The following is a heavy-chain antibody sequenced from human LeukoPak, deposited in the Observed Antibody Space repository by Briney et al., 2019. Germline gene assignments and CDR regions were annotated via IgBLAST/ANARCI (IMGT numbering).Heavy chain of an antibody. Sequence: PGGSLRLSCVVSGFTFSGNWMHWVRQGPGKGLMCVARIKKDGTYRDYADSVKGRFTISRDNAKNTLFLQMDSLRDEDTAVYYCARDDDAYGIDYWGQGTLVTVSS. CDR2: IKKDGTYR. CDR3: ARDDDAYGIDY. V-gene: IGHV3-74*01. J-gene: IGHJ4*02. D-gene: IGHD3-16*01. CDR1: GFTFSGNW.